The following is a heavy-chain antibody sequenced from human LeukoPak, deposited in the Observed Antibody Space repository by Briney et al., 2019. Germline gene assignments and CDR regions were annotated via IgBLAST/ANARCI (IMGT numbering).Heavy chain of an antibody. Sequence: GASVKVSCKASGYTFTGYYMHWVRQAPGQGLEWMGRINPSSGVTTYVQKFQGRVTMTRDTSISTAYMELSRLRSDDTAVYYCATRGGANTLNYWGQGTLVTVSS. J-gene: IGHJ4*02. V-gene: IGHV1-2*06. D-gene: IGHD4/OR15-4a*01. CDR3: ATRGGANTLNY. CDR1: GYTFTGYY. CDR2: INPSSGVT.